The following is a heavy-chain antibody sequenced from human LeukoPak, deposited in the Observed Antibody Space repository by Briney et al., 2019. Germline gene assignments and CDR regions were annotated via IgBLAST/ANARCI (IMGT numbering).Heavy chain of an antibody. V-gene: IGHV4-59*11. J-gene: IGHJ6*03. CDR1: GGSISSHF. CDR3: ARDHLPAAAPGYYMDV. CDR2: IYNSGIT. Sequence: SETLSLTCTVSGGSISSHFWSWIRQLPGKGLEWIGYIYNSGITNYNPSLKSRVTMSVDTSKNQFSLMLRSVSAADTAVYYCARDHLPAAAPGYYMDVWGKGTTVTVSS. D-gene: IGHD6-13*01.